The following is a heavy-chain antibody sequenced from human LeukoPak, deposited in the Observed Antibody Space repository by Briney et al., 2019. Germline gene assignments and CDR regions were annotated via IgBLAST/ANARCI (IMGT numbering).Heavy chain of an antibody. V-gene: IGHV4-59*08. D-gene: IGHD1-14*01. Sequence: PSETLSLTCSVSGGSISDYYWSWIRQPPGKGLEWIGYIYYSGSTSYNPSLYSRVTVPLDTSKNQFSLKLSSMTAADTAVYYCARHVRRTYHRYFDYWGQGTLVTVSS. CDR2: IYYSGST. CDR3: ARHVRRTYHRYFDY. J-gene: IGHJ4*02. CDR1: GGSISDYY.